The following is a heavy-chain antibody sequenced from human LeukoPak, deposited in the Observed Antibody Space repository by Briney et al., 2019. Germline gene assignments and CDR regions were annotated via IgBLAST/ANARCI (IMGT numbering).Heavy chain of an antibody. CDR1: GFTFSSYA. V-gene: IGHV3-23*01. Sequence: GGSLRLSCAASGFTFSSYAMSWVRQAPGKGLEWVSAISGSGGSTYYADSVKGRFTISRDNSKNTVYLQMNSLRAEDTAVYYCARGPDSSNWYEPVDYWGQGTLVTVSS. CDR3: ARGPDSSNWYEPVDY. D-gene: IGHD6-13*01. J-gene: IGHJ4*02. CDR2: ISGSGGST.